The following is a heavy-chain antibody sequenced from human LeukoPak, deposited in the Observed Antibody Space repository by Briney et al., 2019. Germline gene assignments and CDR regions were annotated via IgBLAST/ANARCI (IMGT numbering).Heavy chain of an antibody. D-gene: IGHD6-13*01. CDR1: GFTFSSYE. V-gene: IGHV3-48*03. CDR2: ISSSGSTI. Sequence: GGSLRLSCAASGFTFSSYEMNWVRQAPGKGLEWVSYISSSGSTIYYAGSVKGRFTISRDNAKNSLYLQMNSLRAEDTAVYYCASELAAAAGAIDYWGQGTLVTVSS. J-gene: IGHJ4*02. CDR3: ASELAAAAGAIDY.